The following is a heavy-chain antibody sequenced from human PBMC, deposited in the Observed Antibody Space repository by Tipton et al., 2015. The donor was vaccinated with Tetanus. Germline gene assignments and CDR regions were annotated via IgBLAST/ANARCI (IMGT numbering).Heavy chain of an antibody. Sequence: TLSLTCTVSGGSISSYYWTWIRQPPGRGLEWIGYVHYSGSTNYSPSLRSRVTLSVDTSKNQFSLKLSSVTAADTAVYYCARDYFGSGSNYYFDYWGQGSQVSVSS. D-gene: IGHD3-10*01. J-gene: IGHJ4*02. CDR2: VHYSGST. V-gene: IGHV4-59*01. CDR1: GGSISSYY. CDR3: ARDYFGSGSNYYFDY.